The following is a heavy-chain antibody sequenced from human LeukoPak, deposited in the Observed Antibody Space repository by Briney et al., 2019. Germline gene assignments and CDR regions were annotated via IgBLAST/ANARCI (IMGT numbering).Heavy chain of an antibody. Sequence: GASVKVSCKASGYTFTGYYMHWVGQAPGQGLEWMGWINPNSGGTNYAQTFQGRVTMTRDTSISTAYMELSRLRSDDTAVYYCARVRRVGATFYYFDYWGQGTLVTVSS. J-gene: IGHJ4*02. CDR3: ARVRRVGATFYYFDY. D-gene: IGHD1-26*01. CDR1: GYTFTGYY. CDR2: INPNSGGT. V-gene: IGHV1-2*02.